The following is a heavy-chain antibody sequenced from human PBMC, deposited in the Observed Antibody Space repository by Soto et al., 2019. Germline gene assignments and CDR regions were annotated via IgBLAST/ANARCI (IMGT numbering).Heavy chain of an antibody. CDR1: GGSVSSYY. J-gene: IGHJ4*02. D-gene: IGHD3-22*01. CDR2: ISYSGST. Sequence: SETLSLTCTVSGGSVSSYYWSWIRQSPGKGLEWIGYISYSGSTNYNPSLKSRVTMSLDTSKNQFSLRLSSVTAADTAVYYCARAGSGYSFDYWGQGTLVTVSS. CDR3: ARAGSGYSFDY. V-gene: IGHV4-59*02.